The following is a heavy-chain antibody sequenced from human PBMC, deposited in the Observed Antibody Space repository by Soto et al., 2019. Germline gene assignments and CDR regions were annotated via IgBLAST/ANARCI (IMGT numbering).Heavy chain of an antibody. CDR1: GYTFTNYV. V-gene: IGHV1-3*04. Sequence: QVQLVQSGAEVKKPGASVKVSCKASGYTFTNYVIHWVRQAPGQSLEWMGWVGIGSTKTDYSQKFLGRVLCSRDTSANTAHVELSGLQSEDTAVYCCGREGVASATHPCGDAFDTWGQGTMVTVSS. J-gene: IGHJ3*02. D-gene: IGHD2-21*01. CDR3: GREGVASATHPCGDAFDT. CDR2: VGIGSTKT.